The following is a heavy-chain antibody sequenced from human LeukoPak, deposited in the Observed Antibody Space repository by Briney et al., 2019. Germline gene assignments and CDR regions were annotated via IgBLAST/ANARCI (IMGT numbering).Heavy chain of an antibody. J-gene: IGHJ5*02. CDR1: GGSISSGSHY. D-gene: IGHD1-26*01. V-gene: IGHV4-61*02. CDR2: IYTSGNT. Sequence: SETLSLTCTVSGGSISSGSHYWSWIRQPAGKGLEWIGRIYTSGNTNYDPSLKSRVTISLDTSKNQFSLNLSSVTAADTAVYYCAGEVGGSWFDPWGLGTLVTVSS. CDR3: AGEVGGSWFDP.